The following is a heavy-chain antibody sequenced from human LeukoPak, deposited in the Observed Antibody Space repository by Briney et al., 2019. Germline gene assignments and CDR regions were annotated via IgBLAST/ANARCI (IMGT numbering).Heavy chain of an antibody. CDR2: IYYSGST. CDR3: ARGSAYDWFDY. CDR1: GDSISSGDYF. J-gene: IGHJ4*02. D-gene: IGHD5-12*01. V-gene: IGHV4-30-4*01. Sequence: SETLSLTCTVSGDSISSGDYFCNCIRQPPGKGLEWIGYIYYSGSTSYNPSLKSRVTISVDTSKNQFSLKLTSVTAADTAVYYCARGSAYDWFDYWGQGTLVTVSS.